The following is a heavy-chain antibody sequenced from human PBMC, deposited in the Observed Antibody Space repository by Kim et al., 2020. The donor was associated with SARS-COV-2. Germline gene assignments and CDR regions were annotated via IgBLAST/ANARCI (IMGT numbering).Heavy chain of an antibody. CDR2: ISYDGSKR. Sequence: GGSLRLSCVASGFNFNNYGMHWVRQAPGKGLEWVAVISYDGSKRYYADSLKGRFTISKDHSKNTVDLQMNNLAPEDTAVYYCAKRTSIFWLGEGKHDAFDFWGQGTLVIVSS. CDR1: GFNFNNYG. V-gene: IGHV3-30*18. J-gene: IGHJ3*01. CDR3: AKRTSIFWLGEGKHDAFDF. D-gene: IGHD3-10*01.